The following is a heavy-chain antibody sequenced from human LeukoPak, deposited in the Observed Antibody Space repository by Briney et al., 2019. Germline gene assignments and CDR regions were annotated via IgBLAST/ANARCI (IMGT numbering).Heavy chain of an antibody. D-gene: IGHD3-3*01. Sequence: GXTLRLSCVGSGFTYSGYAMSWVRQAPGRGLEWLSAISSDGRGKYYADSVRGRFTISRDNSKNTLSLQMNSLRADDTAIYYCAKMSGFYWGVNWGQGTLVTVSS. V-gene: IGHV3-23*01. CDR2: ISSDGRGK. J-gene: IGHJ4*02. CDR1: GFTYSGYA. CDR3: AKMSGFYWGVN.